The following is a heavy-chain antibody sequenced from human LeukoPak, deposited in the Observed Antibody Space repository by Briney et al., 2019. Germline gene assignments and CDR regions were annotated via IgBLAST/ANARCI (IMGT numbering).Heavy chain of an antibody. D-gene: IGHD6-13*01. CDR1: GFSFRTYG. CDR3: ARDLKFIGIAAAGTDY. Sequence: GGSLRLSCAASGFSFRTYGMHWVRQAPGKGLEWVAVIYFDGNNRYYADSVKGRFTISRDNSKNTLYLQMNSLRVEDTAVYYCARDLKFIGIAAAGTDYWGQGTLVTVSS. CDR2: IYFDGNNR. V-gene: IGHV3-33*01. J-gene: IGHJ4*02.